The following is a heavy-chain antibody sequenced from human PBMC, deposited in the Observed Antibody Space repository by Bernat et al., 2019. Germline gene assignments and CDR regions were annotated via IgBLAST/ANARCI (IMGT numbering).Heavy chain of an antibody. CDR2: IYYSGST. J-gene: IGHJ6*03. CDR3: ARGSCSGGSCYYYYYYMDV. V-gene: IGHV4-61*08. D-gene: IGHD2-15*01. CDR1: GGSISSGGYY. Sequence: LQESGPGLVKPSQTLSLTCTVSGGSISSGGYYWSWIRQPPGKGLEWIGYIYYSGSTNYNPSLKSRVTISVDTSKNQFSLKLSSVTAADTAVYYCARGSCSGGSCYYYYYYMDVWGKGTTVTVSS.